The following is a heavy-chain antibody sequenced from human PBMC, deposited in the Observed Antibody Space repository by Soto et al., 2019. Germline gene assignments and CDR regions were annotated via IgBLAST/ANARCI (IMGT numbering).Heavy chain of an antibody. J-gene: IGHJ5*02. CDR2: ISSSSSYI. CDR1: GFTFSSYS. CDR3: ASRGDYYYDSSGYPPGP. D-gene: IGHD3-22*01. Sequence: GGSLRLSCAASGFTFSSYSMNWVRQAPGKGLEWVSSISSSSSYIYYADSVKGRFTISRDNAKNSLYLQMNSLRAEDTAVYYCASRGDYYYDSSGYPPGPWGQGTLVTVSS. V-gene: IGHV3-21*01.